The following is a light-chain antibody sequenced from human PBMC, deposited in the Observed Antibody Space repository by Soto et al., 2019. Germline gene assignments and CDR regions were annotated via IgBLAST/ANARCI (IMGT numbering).Light chain of an antibody. J-gene: IGKJ5*01. CDR3: QQYDILPIT. CDR1: QNINNY. Sequence: DIQMTQSPSSLSASVGDRVTISWQASQNINNYLNWYQQKPGRAPKLLIYDASNLEAGVPSRFSGSGPGTHFTFTISSLQTEDIGTYYCQQYDILPITFGRGTRLEIK. V-gene: IGKV1-33*01. CDR2: DAS.